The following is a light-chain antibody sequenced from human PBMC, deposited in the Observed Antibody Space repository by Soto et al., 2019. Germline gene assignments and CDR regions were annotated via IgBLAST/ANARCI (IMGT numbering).Light chain of an antibody. Sequence: SYELTQPPSVSVSPGQTASITCSGDKLGDKYACWYQQKPGQSPVLVIYQDSKRPSGIPERFSGSNSGSTATLTISGTQAMDEADYYCQAWDSHTVVFGGGTKLTVL. CDR3: QAWDSHTVV. CDR2: QDS. J-gene: IGLJ2*01. CDR1: KLGDKY. V-gene: IGLV3-1*01.